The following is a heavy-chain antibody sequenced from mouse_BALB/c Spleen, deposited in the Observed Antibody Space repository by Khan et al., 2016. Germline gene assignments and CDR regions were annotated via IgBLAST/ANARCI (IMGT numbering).Heavy chain of an antibody. V-gene: IGHV1-7*01. D-gene: IGHD1-1*01. CDR3: ARYYGSSYAMDY. CDR1: GYTFTSYW. CDR2: INPSTGYT. Sequence: QVQLQQSGAELAKPGASVKMSCKASGYTFTSYWMHWVKQRPGQGLEWIGYINPSTGYTEYNQKFKDKATLTADKSSSTAYMQLSSLTSEDSAVYCCARYYGSSYAMDYWGQGTSVTVAS. J-gene: IGHJ4*01.